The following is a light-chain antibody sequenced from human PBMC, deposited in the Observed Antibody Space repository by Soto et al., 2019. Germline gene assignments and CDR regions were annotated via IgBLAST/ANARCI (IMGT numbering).Light chain of an antibody. V-gene: IGLV2-23*01. J-gene: IGLJ2*01. Sequence: QSALTQPASVSGSPGQSITIYCTGTSSDVGSYNLVSWYQQHPGKAPKLMIYEGSKRPSGVSNRFSGSKSGNTASLTISGLQAEDEADYCCCAYAGTSTVVFGGGTKLTVL. CDR1: SSDVGSYNL. CDR3: CAYAGTSTVV. CDR2: EGS.